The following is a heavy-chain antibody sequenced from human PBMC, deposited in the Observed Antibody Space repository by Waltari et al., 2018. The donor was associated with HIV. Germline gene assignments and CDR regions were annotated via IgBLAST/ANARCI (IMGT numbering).Heavy chain of an antibody. CDR3: TRTHLLGFFDY. Sequence: EVQLVESGGGLVKPGGSLRLSCAASGFTFSNAWMSWVRQAPGKGLELVGRIKSKTDGGTTDYAAPVKGRFTISRDDSKNTLYLQMNSLKTEDTAVYYCTRTHLLGFFDYWGQGTLVTVSS. CDR1: GFTFSNAW. CDR2: IKSKTDGGTT. J-gene: IGHJ4*02. V-gene: IGHV3-15*01.